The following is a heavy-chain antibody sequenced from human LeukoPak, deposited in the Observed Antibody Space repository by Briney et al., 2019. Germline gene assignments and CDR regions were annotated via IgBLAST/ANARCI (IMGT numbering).Heavy chain of an antibody. Sequence: ASVKVSCKASGGTFSSYAISWVRQAPGQGLEWMGRIIPILGIANYAQKFQGRVTITAGKSTSTAYMELSSLRSEDTAVYYCARVGGSSIAAPQGYWGQGTLVTVSS. V-gene: IGHV1-69*04. D-gene: IGHD6-6*01. CDR2: IIPILGIA. CDR1: GGTFSSYA. J-gene: IGHJ4*02. CDR3: ARVGGSSIAAPQGY.